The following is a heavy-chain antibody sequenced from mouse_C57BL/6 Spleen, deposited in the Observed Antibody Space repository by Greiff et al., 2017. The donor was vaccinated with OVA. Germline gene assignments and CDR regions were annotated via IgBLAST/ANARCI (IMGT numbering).Heavy chain of an antibody. D-gene: IGHD2-4*01. Sequence: EVHLVESGPGLVKPSQSLSLTCSVTGYSITSGYYWNWIRQFPGNKLEWMGYISYDGSNNYNPSLKNRISITRDTSKNQFFLKLNSVTTEDTATYYCARGGYDYAFFAYWGQGTLVTVSA. CDR1: GYSITSGYY. J-gene: IGHJ3*01. V-gene: IGHV3-6*01. CDR2: ISYDGSN. CDR3: ARGGYDYAFFAY.